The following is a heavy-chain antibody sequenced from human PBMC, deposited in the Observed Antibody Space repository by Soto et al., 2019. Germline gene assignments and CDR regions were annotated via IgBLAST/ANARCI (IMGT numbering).Heavy chain of an antibody. CDR1: GGSISGGGYY. V-gene: IGHV4-31*03. CDR2: IYYSGTT. CDR3: AQAWTATAGWANWFDL. J-gene: IGHJ5*02. Sequence: QVQLQESGPGLVEPSQTLSLTCTVSGGSISGGGYYWSWIRQHPGKGLEWIGYIYYSGTTYYNPSLQSRLALTADTSKTHFSLKLRSVTAADTAVYYCAQAWTATAGWANWFDLWGQGTLVTVSS. D-gene: IGHD3-9*01.